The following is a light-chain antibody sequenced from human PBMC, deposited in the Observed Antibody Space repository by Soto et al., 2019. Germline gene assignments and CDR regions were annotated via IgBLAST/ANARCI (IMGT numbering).Light chain of an antibody. V-gene: IGLV2-8*01. J-gene: IGLJ1*01. Sequence: QSVLTQPPSASGSPGQSVTISCTGTSSDVGGYNYVSWYQQHPGKAPKLMIYEVSQRLSGVPDRFSGSKSGNTASLTVSGLQAEDEADYYCNSYAGSNNVFGNGTKGTVL. CDR2: EVS. CDR3: NSYAGSNNV. CDR1: SSDVGGYNY.